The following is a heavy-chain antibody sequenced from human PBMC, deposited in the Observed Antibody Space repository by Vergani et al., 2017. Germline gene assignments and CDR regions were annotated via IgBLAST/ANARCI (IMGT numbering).Heavy chain of an antibody. V-gene: IGHV1-2*02. CDR2: INPNSGGP. Sequence: QVQLVQSGAEVKKPGASVKVSCKASGYTFTDYFMHWVRQAPGQGLEGMGCINPNSGGPNYAQQFQGRVTMTRDTSISTAYMELSKLISDDTAVYYCARVGTSSNRDYFDYWGQGTLGTVSS. J-gene: IGHJ4*02. D-gene: IGHD2-2*01. CDR1: GYTFTDYF. CDR3: ARVGTSSNRDYFDY.